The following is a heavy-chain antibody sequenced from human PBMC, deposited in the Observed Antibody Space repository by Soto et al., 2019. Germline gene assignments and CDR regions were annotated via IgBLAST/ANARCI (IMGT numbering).Heavy chain of an antibody. Sequence: QVQLVQSGAEVKEPGSSVKVSCQSSGGTFSTYAFTWVRQAPGQRLEWMGGIIPIFGAANYAQKFQGRVDISADESTTTAFIELSSLRSEDTVVYYCARGGERIYVEAWGQGTRVTVSS. CDR3: ARGGERIYVEA. V-gene: IGHV1-69*01. D-gene: IGHD5-12*01. J-gene: IGHJ5*02. CDR2: IIPIFGAA. CDR1: GGTFSTYA.